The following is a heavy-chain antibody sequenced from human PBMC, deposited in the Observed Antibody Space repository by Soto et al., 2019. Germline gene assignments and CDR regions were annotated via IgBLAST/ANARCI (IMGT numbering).Heavy chain of an antibody. D-gene: IGHD6-19*01. CDR3: ARGTAVAGNAFDI. CDR2: IYYSGST. Sequence: SETLSLTCTVSGGSISSSSYYWGWIRQPPGKGLEWIGSIYYSGSTYYNPSLKSRVTISVDTSKNQFSLRLSSGTAADTAVYYCARGTAVAGNAFDIWGQGTMVTVSS. J-gene: IGHJ3*02. CDR1: GGSISSSSYY. V-gene: IGHV4-39*01.